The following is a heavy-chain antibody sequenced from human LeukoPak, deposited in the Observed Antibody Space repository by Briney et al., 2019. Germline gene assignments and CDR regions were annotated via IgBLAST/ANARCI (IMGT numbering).Heavy chain of an antibody. CDR2: ISAYNGNT. D-gene: IGHD3-9*01. J-gene: IGHJ6*02. Sequence: ASVKVSCKASGYTITSYGISWVRQAPGQGLEWMGWISAYNGNTNYAQKLQGRVTMTTDTSTSTAYMELRSLRSDDTAVYYCARGARYDILTGYPLYYYGMDVWGQGTTVTVSS. CDR1: GYTITSYG. V-gene: IGHV1-18*01. CDR3: ARGARYDILTGYPLYYYGMDV.